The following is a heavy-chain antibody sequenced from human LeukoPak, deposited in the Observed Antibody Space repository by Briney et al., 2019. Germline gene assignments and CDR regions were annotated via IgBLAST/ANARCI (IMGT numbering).Heavy chain of an antibody. J-gene: IGHJ3*02. CDR1: GFTFTTYA. D-gene: IGHD4-23*01. CDR2: MSGSGGRI. V-gene: IGHV3-23*01. Sequence: PGGSLTLPCGASGFTFTTYAMSWVRQAPGKGLEWVSSMSGSGGRINYADSVRGRFTISRDNSRNTLYLQMNSLRVEDTAVYYCGRGGYGANDDAYDIWGQGTMVTVSS. CDR3: GRGGYGANDDAYDI.